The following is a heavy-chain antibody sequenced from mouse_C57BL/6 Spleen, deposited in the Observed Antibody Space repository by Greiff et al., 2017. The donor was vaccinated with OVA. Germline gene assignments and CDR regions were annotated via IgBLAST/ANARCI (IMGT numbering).Heavy chain of an antibody. CDR2: INPNNGGT. CDR1: GYTFTDYN. J-gene: IGHJ4*01. Sequence: EVQLQQSGPELVKPGASVKIPCKASGYTFTDYNMNWVKQSHGKSLEWIGDINPNNGGTNYNQKFKGKATLTVDRSSSTAYMELRSLTSEDSAVYYCARHLGAMDYWGQGTTVTVSS. D-gene: IGHD4-1*01. V-gene: IGHV1-18*01. CDR3: ARHLGAMDY.